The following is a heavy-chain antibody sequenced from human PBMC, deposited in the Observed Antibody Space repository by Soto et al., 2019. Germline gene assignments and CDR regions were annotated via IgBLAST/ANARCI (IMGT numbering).Heavy chain of an antibody. D-gene: IGHD2-15*01. CDR2: ISWDGGST. CDR3: AKDNSTGIVNCYFDL. Sequence: EVQLVESGGVVVQPGGSLRLSCAASGFTFDDYTMHWVRQAPGKGLEWVSLISWDGGSTYYADSVKGRFTISRDNSKNSLYLQMNSLRTEDTALYYCAKDNSTGIVNCYFDLWGRGTLVTVSS. V-gene: IGHV3-43*01. CDR1: GFTFDDYT. J-gene: IGHJ2*01.